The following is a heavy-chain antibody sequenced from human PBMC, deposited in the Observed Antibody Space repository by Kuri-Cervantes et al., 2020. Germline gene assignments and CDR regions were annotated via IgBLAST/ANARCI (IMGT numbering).Heavy chain of an antibody. V-gene: IGHV3-21*06. J-gene: IGHJ4*02. CDR2: ISSSSSYI. CDR1: GFTFDDYA. D-gene: IGHD3-16*02. Sequence: GESLKISCAASGFTFDDYAMHWVRQAPGKGLEWVSSISSSSSYIYYADSVKGRFTISRDNAKNSLYLQMNSLRAEDTAVYYCARVMIMFGGVIDSFDYWGQGTLVTVSS. CDR3: ARVMIMFGGVIDSFDY.